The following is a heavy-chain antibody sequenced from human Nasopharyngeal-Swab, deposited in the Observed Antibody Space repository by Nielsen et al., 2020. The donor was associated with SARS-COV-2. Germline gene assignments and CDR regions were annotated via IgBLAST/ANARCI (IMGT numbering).Heavy chain of an antibody. Sequence: SETLSLTCTVSGGAISSSSYYWGWMRQHTGKGGEWIGSIYYSRSTYYNPSLKSRVTISVETSKNQFSLKLSSVTAADTAVYYCARGLERRFYWGQGTLVTVSS. CDR2: IYYSRST. CDR1: GGAISSSSYY. CDR3: ARGLERRFY. D-gene: IGHD1-1*01. J-gene: IGHJ4*02. V-gene: IGHV4-39*01.